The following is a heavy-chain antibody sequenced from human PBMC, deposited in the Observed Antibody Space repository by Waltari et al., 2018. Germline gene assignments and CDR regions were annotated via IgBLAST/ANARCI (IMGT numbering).Heavy chain of an antibody. CDR3: ARAEYYYDSSGYPFTFDY. CDR2: MNPNSGNT. CDR1: GYTFTSYD. Sequence: QVQLVQSGAEVKKPGASVKVSCKASGYTFTSYDINWVRQATGQGLEWMGWMNPNSGNTGYAQKFQGRVTITRNTSMSTAYMELSSLRSEDTAVYYCARAEYYYDSSGYPFTFDYWGQGTLVTVSS. J-gene: IGHJ4*02. V-gene: IGHV1-8*03. D-gene: IGHD3-22*01.